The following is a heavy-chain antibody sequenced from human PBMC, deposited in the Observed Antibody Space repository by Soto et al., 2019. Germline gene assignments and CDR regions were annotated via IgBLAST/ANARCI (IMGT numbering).Heavy chain of an antibody. D-gene: IGHD4-17*01. CDR2: IYYSGST. Sequence: PSETLSLTCTVSGGSISSYSHYWGWIRQPPGKGLEWIGSIYYSGSTYYNPSLKSRVTISVDTSKNQFSLKLSSVTAADTAVYYCARGFPTVVTVDYWGQGTLVTVSS. CDR1: GGSISSYSHY. J-gene: IGHJ4*02. V-gene: IGHV4-39*01. CDR3: ARGFPTVVTVDY.